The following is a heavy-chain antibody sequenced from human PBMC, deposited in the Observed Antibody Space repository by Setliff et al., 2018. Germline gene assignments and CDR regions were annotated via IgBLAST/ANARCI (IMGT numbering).Heavy chain of an antibody. D-gene: IGHD3-22*01. Sequence: GGSLRLSCAASGFTFDDYGMSWVRQAPGKGLEWVSGIKWSGASTGYADSVKGRFTISRDNAKNSLYLQMNSLRAEDTAFYYCARGGVWDAHYYDSSGSGGSDYWGQGTLVTV. J-gene: IGHJ4*02. CDR1: GFTFDDYG. CDR2: IKWSGAST. CDR3: ARGGVWDAHYYDSSGSGGSDY. V-gene: IGHV3-20*04.